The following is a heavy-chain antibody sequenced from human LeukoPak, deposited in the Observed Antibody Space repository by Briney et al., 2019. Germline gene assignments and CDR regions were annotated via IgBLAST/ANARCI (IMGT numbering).Heavy chain of an antibody. CDR1: GGSLSGYY. CDR3: ARRPALWSRGAFDI. J-gene: IGHJ3*02. CDR2: IYYSGST. Sequence: SETLSLTCTVSGGSLSGYYWSWIRQPPGKGLDWIGYIYYSGSTNYNPSLKSRVTISVDTSKNQFSLKLTSVTAADTAVYYCARRPALWSRGAFDIWGQGTMVTVSS. D-gene: IGHD2-21*01. V-gene: IGHV4-59*08.